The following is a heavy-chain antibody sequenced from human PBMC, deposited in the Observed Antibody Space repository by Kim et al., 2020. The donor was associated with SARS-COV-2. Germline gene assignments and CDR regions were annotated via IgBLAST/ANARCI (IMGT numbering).Heavy chain of an antibody. Sequence: SETLSLTCTVSGGSISSGGYYWSWIRQHPGKGLEWIGYIYYSGSTYYNPSLKSRVTISVDTSKNQFSLKLSSVTAADTAVYYCARAVSSYDSSDHAFDIWGKGTMVTVSS. V-gene: IGHV4-31*03. CDR1: GGSISSGGYY. CDR3: ARAVSSYDSSDHAFDI. J-gene: IGHJ3*02. CDR2: IYYSGST. D-gene: IGHD3-22*01.